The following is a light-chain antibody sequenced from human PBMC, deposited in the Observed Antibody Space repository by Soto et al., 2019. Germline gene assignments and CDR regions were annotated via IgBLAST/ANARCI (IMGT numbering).Light chain of an antibody. CDR3: QQRHMWPIT. CDR2: GVS. V-gene: IGKV3D-20*02. J-gene: IGKJ5*01. CDR1: QSVRSDY. Sequence: EIVLTQSPDTLSLSPGQRATLSCRASQSVRSDYFAWYQQKPGQAPRVIIFGVSTRATGVPDRFSGSGSGTDFTLTISSLEPEDSAVYYCQQRHMWPITFGQGTRLEIK.